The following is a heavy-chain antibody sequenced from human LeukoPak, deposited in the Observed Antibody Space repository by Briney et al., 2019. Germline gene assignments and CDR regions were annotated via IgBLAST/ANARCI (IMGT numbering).Heavy chain of an antibody. Sequence: GGSLRLSCAASGFTFSSYAMSWVRQAPGKGLEWVSAISGSGGSTYYADSVKGRFTISRDNSKNTLYLQMNSLRAEDTAVYYCAKDGVAAYYYYYYGMDVWGQGTTVTVS. D-gene: IGHD6-6*01. J-gene: IGHJ6*02. CDR3: AKDGVAAYYYYYYGMDV. V-gene: IGHV3-23*01. CDR1: GFTFSSYA. CDR2: ISGSGGST.